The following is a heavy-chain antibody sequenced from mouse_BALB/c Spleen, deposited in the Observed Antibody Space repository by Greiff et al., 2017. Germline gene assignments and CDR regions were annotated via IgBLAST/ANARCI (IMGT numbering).Heavy chain of an antibody. V-gene: IGHV2-4-1*01. CDR1: GFSLTSYG. D-gene: IGHD6-5*01. J-gene: IGHJ4*01. Sequence: VHLVESGPGLVQPSQSLSITCTVSGFSLTSYGVHWVRQSPGKGLEWLGVIWRGGSTDYNAAFISRLSISKDNSKSQVFFKMNRLQADDTAIYYCARAYGNAMDYWGQGTSVTVSS. CDR2: IWRGGST. CDR3: ARAYGNAMDY.